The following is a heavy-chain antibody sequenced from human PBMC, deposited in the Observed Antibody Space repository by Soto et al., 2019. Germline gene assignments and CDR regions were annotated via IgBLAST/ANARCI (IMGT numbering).Heavy chain of an antibody. J-gene: IGHJ3*02. CDR2: VYYSGSA. V-gene: IGHV4-31*03. CDR3: ARARDSSGLAFDI. D-gene: IGHD3-22*01. CDR1: GGSINSAGYY. Sequence: QVQLQESGPGLVKPSQTLSLTCTVSGGSINSAGYYWSWLRQLSGQGLEWIGNVYYSGSANYNPSLKSRLSMSVDTSKNQFSLKLRSVTAADTAVYYCARARDSSGLAFDIWGQGTMVTVSS.